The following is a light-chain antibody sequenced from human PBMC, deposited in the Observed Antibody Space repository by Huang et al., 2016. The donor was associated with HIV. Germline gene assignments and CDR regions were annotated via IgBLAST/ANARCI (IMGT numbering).Light chain of an antibody. CDR3: QQYNTRPRT. CDR2: GSS. V-gene: IGKV3-15*01. J-gene: IGKJ1*01. Sequence: ENLMTQYPSTRSVSTGESATLSCRASPCVFKNLAWYQQKPGQAPKLLIYGSSTRAVGIPARFRGSVSGTDFTLTISSLQSEDFAVYYCQQYNTRPRTFGPGTKVEV. CDR1: PCVFKN.